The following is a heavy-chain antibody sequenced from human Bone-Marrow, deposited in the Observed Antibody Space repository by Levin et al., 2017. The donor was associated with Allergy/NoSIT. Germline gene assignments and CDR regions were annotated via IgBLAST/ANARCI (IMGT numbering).Heavy chain of an antibody. V-gene: IGHV4-59*01. Sequence: SQTLSLTCIVSGGSISSYYWSWIRQPPGKGLEWIGYISYSGSTKYNPSLMGRVTISVDTPKNKFSLKVTSVTAADTAVYYCARSVGSGSYFDYWGQGTLVIVSS. CDR1: GGSISSYY. CDR3: ARSVGSGSYFDY. J-gene: IGHJ4*02. CDR2: ISYSGST. D-gene: IGHD3-10*01.